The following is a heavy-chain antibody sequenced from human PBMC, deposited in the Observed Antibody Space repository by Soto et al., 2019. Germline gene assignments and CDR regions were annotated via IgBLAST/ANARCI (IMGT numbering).Heavy chain of an antibody. CDR1: GFTFDDYA. CDR3: AKGRSYYYYYGMDV. V-gene: IGHV3-9*01. D-gene: IGHD4-17*01. J-gene: IGHJ6*02. CDR2: ISWNSGSI. Sequence: GGSLRLSCAASGFTFDDYAMHWVRQAPGKGLEWVSGISWNSGSIGYADSVKGRFTISRDNAKNSLYLQMNSLRAEDTALYYCAKGRSYYYYYGMDVWGQGTTVTVSS.